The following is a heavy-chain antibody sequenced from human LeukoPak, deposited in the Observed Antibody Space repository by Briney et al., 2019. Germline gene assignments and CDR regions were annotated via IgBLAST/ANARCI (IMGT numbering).Heavy chain of an antibody. V-gene: IGHV3-74*01. Sequence: GGSLRLSCAASGNYWMHWIRQAPGKGLVWVSHINSDGSWTGYADSVKGRFTISRDNSKNTLYLQMNSLRAEDTAVYYCARAMGATFAFDYWGQGTLVTVSS. D-gene: IGHD1-26*01. CDR1: GNYW. J-gene: IGHJ4*02. CDR3: ARAMGATFAFDY. CDR2: INSDGSWT.